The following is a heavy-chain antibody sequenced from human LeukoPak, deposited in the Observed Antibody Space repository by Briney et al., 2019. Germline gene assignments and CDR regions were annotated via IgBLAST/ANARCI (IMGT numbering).Heavy chain of an antibody. Sequence: SETLSLTCTVSGGSISSYYWSWIRQPPGKGLEWIGYIYYSGSTNYNPSLKSRVTISVDTSKNQFSLKLSSVTAADTAVYYCARMVRLGTTVSFVVWGQGTMVTVSS. J-gene: IGHJ3*01. CDR2: IYYSGST. CDR3: ARMVRLGTTVSFVV. CDR1: GGSISSYY. V-gene: IGHV4-59*01. D-gene: IGHD4-17*01.